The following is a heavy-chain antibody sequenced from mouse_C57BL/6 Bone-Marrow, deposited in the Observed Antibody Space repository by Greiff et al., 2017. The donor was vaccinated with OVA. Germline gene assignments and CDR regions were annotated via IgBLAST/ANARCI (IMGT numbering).Heavy chain of an antibody. CDR3: ARGDYGSSFGDY. Sequence: EVMLVESEGGLVQPGSSMKLSCTASGFTFSDYYMAWVRQVPEKGLEWVANINYDGSSTYYLDSLKSRFIISRDNAKNILYLQMSSLKSEDTATYYCARGDYGSSFGDYWGQGTTLTVSS. J-gene: IGHJ2*01. D-gene: IGHD1-1*01. CDR1: GFTFSDYY. V-gene: IGHV5-16*01. CDR2: INYDGSST.